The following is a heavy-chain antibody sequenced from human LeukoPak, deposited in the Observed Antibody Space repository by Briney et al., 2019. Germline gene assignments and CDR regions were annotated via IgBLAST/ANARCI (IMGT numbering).Heavy chain of an antibody. V-gene: IGHV3-66*01. CDR1: GFTVSSSY. D-gene: IGHD2-2*01. CDR2: IYSGSNT. Sequence: GGSLGLSCAASGFTVSSSYMTWVRQAPGKGLEGVSIIYSGSNTYYAESVQGRFTLSRDNSKNTLYLQRNSLRAEGTAVYHCASSREATSNWFVYGGQGTLVTVSS. CDR3: ASSREATSNWFVY. J-gene: IGHJ5*01.